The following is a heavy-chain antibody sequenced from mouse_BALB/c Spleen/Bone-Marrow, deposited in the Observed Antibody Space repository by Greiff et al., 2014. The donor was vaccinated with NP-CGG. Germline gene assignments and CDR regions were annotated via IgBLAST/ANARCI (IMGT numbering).Heavy chain of an antibody. J-gene: IGHJ3*01. Sequence: VKLQESGAELAKPGASVKMSCKASGYTFTSYWMHWVKQRPGQGLEWIGYIYPSTGYTEHNQKFKDKAIMTADKSSVTAYMQLSSLTSEDSAVYYCARDDYAYWGQGTLVTVSA. CDR2: IYPSTGYT. CDR1: GYTFTSYW. D-gene: IGHD2-4*01. CDR3: ARDDYAY. V-gene: IGHV1-7*01.